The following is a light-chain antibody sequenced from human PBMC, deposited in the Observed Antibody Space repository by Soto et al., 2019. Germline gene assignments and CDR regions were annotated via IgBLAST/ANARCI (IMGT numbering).Light chain of an antibody. CDR1: QGVDSKY. J-gene: IGKJ5*01. V-gene: IGKV3-20*01. CDR3: QQYGNSPGIT. Sequence: EIALTQSPGTLSLSPGERATLSCRASQGVDSKYLAWYQQKPGQAPRLLIYAASSRATGIADRISGSGSGTDFTLTISRLEPEDFAVYYCQQYGNSPGITFGQGTRLEIK. CDR2: AAS.